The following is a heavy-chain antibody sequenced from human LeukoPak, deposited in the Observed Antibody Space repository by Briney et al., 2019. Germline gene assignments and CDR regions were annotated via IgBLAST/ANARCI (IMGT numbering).Heavy chain of an antibody. V-gene: IGHV3-21*01. Sequence: PGGSLRLSCAACGFTFSSYSMNWVRQAPGKGLEWVSSISSSSSYIYYADSVKGRFTISRDNAKNSLYLQMNSLRAEDTAVYYCARTLPKRIVVVPAAIRRYYYYGMDVWGQGTTVTVSS. CDR2: ISSSSSYI. CDR1: GFTFSSYS. D-gene: IGHD2-2*01. J-gene: IGHJ6*02. CDR3: ARTLPKRIVVVPAAIRRYYYYGMDV.